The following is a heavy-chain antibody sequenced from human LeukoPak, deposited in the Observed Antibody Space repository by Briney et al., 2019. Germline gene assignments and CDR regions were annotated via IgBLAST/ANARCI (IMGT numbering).Heavy chain of an antibody. V-gene: IGHV4-59*01. CDR2: IYYSGST. CDR3: ARDIAAAGPNGDDAFDI. J-gene: IGHJ3*02. CDR1: GGSISSYY. Sequence: PSETLSLTCTVSGGSISSYYWSWIRQPPGKGLEWIGYIYYSGSTNYNPSLKSRVTISVDTSKNQFSLKLSSVTAADTAVYYCARDIAAAGPNGDDAFDIWGQGTMVTVSS. D-gene: IGHD6-13*01.